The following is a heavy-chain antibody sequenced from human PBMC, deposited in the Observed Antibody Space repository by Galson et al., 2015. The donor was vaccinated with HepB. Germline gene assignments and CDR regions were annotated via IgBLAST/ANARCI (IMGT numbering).Heavy chain of an antibody. D-gene: IGHD2-2*01. CDR3: ARGYSTNPFFDY. V-gene: IGHV4-31*11. Sequence: QVQLQESGPGLVKPSQTLSLTCAISGGSISSGSYYWNWIRQRPGKGLEWIGYISYSGSTFYNPSLLGRLTMSVDTSKNQFSLKLTFVTAADTALYFCARGYSTNPFFDYWGQGTLATVSP. J-gene: IGHJ4*02. CDR2: ISYSGST. CDR1: GGSISSGSYY.